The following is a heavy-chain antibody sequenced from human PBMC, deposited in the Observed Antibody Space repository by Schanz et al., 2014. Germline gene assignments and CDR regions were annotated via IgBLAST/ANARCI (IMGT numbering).Heavy chain of an antibody. CDR3: AYYDVLTGFDY. J-gene: IGHJ4*02. V-gene: IGHV3-23*01. D-gene: IGHD3-9*01. Sequence: EVQLLESGGGLAQPGGSLRLACAASGFNFNTYAMSWVRQAPGKGLEWVSGLTEGGGGTYYTDAVKGRFTISRDSSKNTLYLQMNSLRADDTAVYYCAYYDVLTGFDYWGQGTQVTVSS. CDR1: GFNFNTYA. CDR2: LTEGGGGT.